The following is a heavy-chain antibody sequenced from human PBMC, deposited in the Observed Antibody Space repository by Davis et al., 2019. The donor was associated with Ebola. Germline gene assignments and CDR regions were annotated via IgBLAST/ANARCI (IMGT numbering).Heavy chain of an antibody. Sequence: ASVKVSCKASGYTFTNYAMHWVRQAPGQRLEWMGWISTGNGNARYSQKFQGIVTITRDTSATTAYMELSSLRSEDTSVYYCARLGTSADYYAMDVLGQGTTVTVSS. CDR3: ARLGTSADYYAMDV. CDR1: GYTFTNYA. J-gene: IGHJ6*02. CDR2: ISTGNGNA. V-gene: IGHV1-3*04.